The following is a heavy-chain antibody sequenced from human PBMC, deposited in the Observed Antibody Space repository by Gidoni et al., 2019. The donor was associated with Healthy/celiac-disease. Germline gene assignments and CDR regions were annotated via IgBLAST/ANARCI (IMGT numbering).Heavy chain of an antibody. D-gene: IGHD4-4*01. CDR2: ISSSGSYT. J-gene: IGHJ6*03. CDR3: ARVPSTTVTGGDYYYMDV. V-gene: IGHV3-11*06. CDR1: GFTFSDYY. Sequence: QVQLVESGGGLVKPGGSRRLSCAASGFTFSDYYLSWLRQAPGKGLELVSYISSSGSYTNYADSVKGRFTISRDNAKNSLYLQVNSLRAEDTAVYYCARVPSTTVTGGDYYYMDVWGKGTTVTVSS.